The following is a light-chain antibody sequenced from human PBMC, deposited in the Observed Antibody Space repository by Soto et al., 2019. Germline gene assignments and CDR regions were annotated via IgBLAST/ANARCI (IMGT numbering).Light chain of an antibody. CDR3: QLRSNWPPYT. CDR2: DAS. CDR1: QSVTSY. Sequence: EIVLTQSPATLSLFPGERATLSCRASQSVTSYLAWYQQKPGQAPRLLFYDASNRATDIPARFSGSGSGTDFTLTISSLEPEDFAVYYCQLRSNWPPYTFGQGTKLEIK. V-gene: IGKV3-11*01. J-gene: IGKJ2*01.